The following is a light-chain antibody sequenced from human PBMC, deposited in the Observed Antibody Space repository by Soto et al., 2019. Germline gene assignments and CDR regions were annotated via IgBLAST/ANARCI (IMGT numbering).Light chain of an antibody. V-gene: IGLV2-8*01. Sequence: QSALTQPPSAPGSPGQSVTISCTGTSSDVGGYNFVSWYQQHPGKAPKLMIYEVSERPSGVPDRFSGSKSGNTASLTVSGLQAEDEADYYCSSYAGSNIVVFGGGTNLTVL. CDR3: SSYAGSNIVV. CDR2: EVS. CDR1: SSDVGGYNF. J-gene: IGLJ2*01.